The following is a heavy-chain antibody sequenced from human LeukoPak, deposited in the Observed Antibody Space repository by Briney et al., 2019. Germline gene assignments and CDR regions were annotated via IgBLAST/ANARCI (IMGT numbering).Heavy chain of an antibody. CDR3: ARHRTDYYDSSGYYSARLYYFDY. J-gene: IGHJ4*02. CDR2: IYYSGST. Sequence: SETLSLTCTVSGGSISSSSYYWGWIRQPPGKGLEWIGSIYYSGSTYYNPSLKSRVTISVDTSKNQFSLKLSSVTAADTAVYYCARHRTDYYDSSGYYSARLYYFDYWGQGTLVTVSS. V-gene: IGHV4-39*01. D-gene: IGHD3-22*01. CDR1: GGSISSSSYY.